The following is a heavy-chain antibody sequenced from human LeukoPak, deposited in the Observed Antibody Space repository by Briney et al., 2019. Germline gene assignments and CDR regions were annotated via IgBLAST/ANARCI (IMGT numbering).Heavy chain of an antibody. CDR2: INHSGST. J-gene: IGHJ5*02. V-gene: IGHV4-34*01. CDR3: GRQGIRYGSESYYMRGWFDP. D-gene: IGHD3-10*01. CDR1: GGSFSGYY. Sequence: SETLSLTCAVYGGSFSGYYWSWIRQPPPKGLQWMGEINHSGSTKYKPSLNSRVTISVDTSKNQFSLKLSSVTAADTAIYHCGRQGIRYGSESYYMRGWFDPWGRGTLVADSS.